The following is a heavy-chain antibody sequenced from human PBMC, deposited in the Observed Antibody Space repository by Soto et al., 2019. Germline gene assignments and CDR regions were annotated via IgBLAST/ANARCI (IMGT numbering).Heavy chain of an antibody. Sequence: EVQLVESGGGLVQPGGSLKLSCAASGFTFSGSTLHWVRQASGKGLEWVGHIRSKPNSYVTSYAVSVKGRFTISRDDSRNTAYLQMNSLKTEDTAVYYCARGVYDFWSGPPKGLDYWGQGTVVTVSS. D-gene: IGHD3-3*01. CDR2: IRSKPNSYVT. J-gene: IGHJ4*02. CDR1: GFTFSGST. CDR3: ARGVYDFWSGPPKGLDY. V-gene: IGHV3-73*02.